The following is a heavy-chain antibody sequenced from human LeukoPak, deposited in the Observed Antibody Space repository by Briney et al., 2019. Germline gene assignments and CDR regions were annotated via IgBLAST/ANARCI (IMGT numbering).Heavy chain of an antibody. J-gene: IGHJ4*02. Sequence: ASVKVSCKASGYTFTGYYMHWVRQAPGQGREWMGWINPNSGGTNYAQKFQGRVTMTRDTSISTAYMELSRLRSDDTAVYYCARPSVKYSSSSPDYWGQGTLVTVSS. CDR3: ARPSVKYSSSSPDY. V-gene: IGHV1-2*02. CDR1: GYTFTGYY. CDR2: INPNSGGT. D-gene: IGHD6-6*01.